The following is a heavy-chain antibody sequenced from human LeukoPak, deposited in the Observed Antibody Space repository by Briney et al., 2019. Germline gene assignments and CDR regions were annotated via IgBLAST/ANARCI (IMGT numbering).Heavy chain of an antibody. D-gene: IGHD3-9*01. J-gene: IGHJ4*02. CDR1: GFTFSSYS. V-gene: IGHV3-48*04. CDR2: ISSSSSTI. Sequence: PGGSLRLSCAASGFTFSSYSMNWVRQAPGKGLEWVSYISSSSSTIYYADSVKGRFTISRDNAKNSLYLQMNSLRAEDTAVYYCARDRNRYFDSYCFDYWGQGTLVTVSS. CDR3: ARDRNRYFDSYCFDY.